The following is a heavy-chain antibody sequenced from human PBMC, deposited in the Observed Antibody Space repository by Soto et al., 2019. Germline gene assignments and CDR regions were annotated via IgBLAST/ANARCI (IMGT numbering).Heavy chain of an antibody. CDR2: IIPIFGTA. V-gene: IGHV1-69*13. J-gene: IGHJ4*02. CDR1: GGTFSSYA. CDR3: AREGYCGGDCSETYFDY. Sequence: GASVKVSCKASGGTFSSYAISWVRQAPGQGLEWMGGIIPIFGTANYAQKFQGRVTITADESTSTAYMELSSLRSEDTAVYYCAREGYCGGDCSETYFDYWGQGTLVTVSS. D-gene: IGHD2-21*02.